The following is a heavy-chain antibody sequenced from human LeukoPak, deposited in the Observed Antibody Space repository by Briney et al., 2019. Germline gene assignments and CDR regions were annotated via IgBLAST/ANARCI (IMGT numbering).Heavy chain of an antibody. J-gene: IGHJ6*02. V-gene: IGHV4-34*01. CDR1: LDSFSGNI. CDR3: ARGRKQYYDFWSGYSSLPGYYYGMDV. CDR2: TNHSGST. Sequence: PPETLSVTSVVHLDSFSGNILCWIRQPPGKGLEWIWETNHSGSTNYNPSLTSRVTISVDTSKNQFSLKLSSVTAADTAVYYCARGRKQYYDFWSGYSSLPGYYYGMDVWGQGTTVTVSS. D-gene: IGHD3-3*01.